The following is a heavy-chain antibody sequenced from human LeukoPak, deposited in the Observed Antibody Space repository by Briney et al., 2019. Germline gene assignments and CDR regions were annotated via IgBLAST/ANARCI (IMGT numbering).Heavy chain of an antibody. CDR2: INPNSGAT. Sequence: ASVKVSCKVSGYTFTGYYMHWVRQAPGQGLEWMGWINPNSGATNYAQNFQGRVTMTRDTSISTAYMELNRLTSDDTAVYYCARQLGATSRDYWGQGTLVTVSS. CDR1: GYTFTGYY. V-gene: IGHV1-2*02. J-gene: IGHJ4*02. D-gene: IGHD1-26*01. CDR3: ARQLGATSRDY.